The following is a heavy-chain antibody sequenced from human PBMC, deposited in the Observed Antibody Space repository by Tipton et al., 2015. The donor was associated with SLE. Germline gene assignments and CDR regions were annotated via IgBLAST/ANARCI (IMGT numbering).Heavy chain of an antibody. Sequence: TLSLTCTVSGGSINTDYWSWIRQPAGKGLECLGRIHFTGSTYYNPSLSSRLTMSVATSKNQFSLKLTSVTAADTAVYYCARERDGDDCWGQGTLGTVSS. V-gene: IGHV4-4*07. CDR1: GGSINTDY. D-gene: IGHD5-24*01. CDR3: ARERDGDDC. J-gene: IGHJ4*02. CDR2: IHFTGST.